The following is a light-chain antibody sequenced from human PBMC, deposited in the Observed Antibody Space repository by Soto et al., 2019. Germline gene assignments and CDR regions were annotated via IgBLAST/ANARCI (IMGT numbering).Light chain of an antibody. CDR1: QNIDNN. CDR2: GAS. CDR3: QQYNNWPPLT. J-gene: IGKJ4*01. Sequence: EIVMTQSPATLSVSPGDRVTLSCRASQNIDNNLAWYQQRPGQPPRLLIYGASTRANGIPARFSGSGSGTAFTLTISSLQSEDFAVYCCQQYNNWPPLTFGGGTKVEIK. V-gene: IGKV3D-15*01.